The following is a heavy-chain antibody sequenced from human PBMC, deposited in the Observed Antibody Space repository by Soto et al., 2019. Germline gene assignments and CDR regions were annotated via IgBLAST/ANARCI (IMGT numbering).Heavy chain of an antibody. D-gene: IGHD3-10*01. V-gene: IGHV3-48*04. CDR1: GFIFSTYG. J-gene: IGHJ4*02. CDR3: ARGGLGTMAPFS. CDR2: ISSSGSTI. Sequence: EVQLLESGGGLVQPGGSLRLSCVASGFIFSTYGMSWVRQVPGKGLEWVSYISSSGSTIYYADSVKGRFTISRDNAKNSLYLQMNSLRAEDTAVYYCARGGLGTMAPFSWGQGTLVTVSS.